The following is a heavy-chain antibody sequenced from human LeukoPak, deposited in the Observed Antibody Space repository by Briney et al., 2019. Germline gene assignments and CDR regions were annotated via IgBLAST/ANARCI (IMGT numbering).Heavy chain of an antibody. D-gene: IGHD2-15*01. J-gene: IGHJ4*02. CDR1: RAPFNNHH. V-gene: IGHV4-4*07. CDR3: ARNKGVVAAAEKYYFDY. Sequence: PSETLSLTCAVSRAPFNNHHWGWIRQPAGKGLEWIGRITASGSTNYTPSLRSRVTISVDKSKNQLFLRLASVTAADTAVYYCARNKGVVAAAEKYYFDYWGQGTLVAVSS. CDR2: ITASGST.